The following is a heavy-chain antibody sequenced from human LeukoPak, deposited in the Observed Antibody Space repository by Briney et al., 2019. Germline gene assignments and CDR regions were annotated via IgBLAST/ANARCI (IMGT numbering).Heavy chain of an antibody. V-gene: IGHV3-33*01. Sequence: PGGSLRLSCAASGFTFSSYGMHWVRQAPGKGLEWVAVIWYDGSNKYYADSVKGRFTISRDNSKNTLYLQMNSLRAEDTAVYYCARGHSKLWLQLRYFQHWGQGTLVTVSS. J-gene: IGHJ1*01. CDR3: ARGHSKLWLQLRYFQH. CDR1: GFTFSSYG. CDR2: IWYDGSNK. D-gene: IGHD5-24*01.